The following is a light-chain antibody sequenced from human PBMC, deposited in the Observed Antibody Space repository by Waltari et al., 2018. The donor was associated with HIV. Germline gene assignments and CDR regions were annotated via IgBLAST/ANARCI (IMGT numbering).Light chain of an antibody. CDR1: DIGSQS. Sequence: SYVLTQPPSVPVAPGQTARITCGGQDIGSQSVQWYQQKPGQAPVLVVYDDRDRPSGIPERFSGSNFGSTATLTISRVEAGDEADYYCQVWHRDSEHYVFGTGTKVTVL. CDR3: QVWHRDSEHYV. CDR2: DDR. J-gene: IGLJ1*01. V-gene: IGLV3-21*02.